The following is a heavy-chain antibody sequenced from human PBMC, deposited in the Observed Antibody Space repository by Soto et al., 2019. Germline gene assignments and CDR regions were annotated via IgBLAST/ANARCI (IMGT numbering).Heavy chain of an antibody. V-gene: IGHV1-18*01. CDR1: GYTFTSYG. CDR2: ISAFNGKT. Sequence: ASVKVSCKASGYTFTSYGISWVRQAPGQGLEWMGWISAFNGKTNYAQKLQGRVTITTDKSTSTAYMELRSLRSEDTAVYYCASGTGIAAGFDYWGQGTLVTVSS. D-gene: IGHD6-13*01. J-gene: IGHJ4*02. CDR3: ASGTGIAAGFDY.